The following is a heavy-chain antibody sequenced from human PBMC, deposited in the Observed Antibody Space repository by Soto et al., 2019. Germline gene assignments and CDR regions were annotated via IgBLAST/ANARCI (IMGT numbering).Heavy chain of an antibody. CDR3: ARHGVQGAISYFQP. CDR2: IYPGDSDI. Sequence: PGESLKISWKGSGYSFTNYWIGGVRQMPGKGLEWMGIIYPGDSDIRYSPSFEGQVTISADESITTAYLQWSSLKASDTAMYYCARHGVQGAISYFQPWRQGTLVTVSS. J-gene: IGHJ1*01. V-gene: IGHV5-51*01. D-gene: IGHD3-10*01. CDR1: GYSFTNYW.